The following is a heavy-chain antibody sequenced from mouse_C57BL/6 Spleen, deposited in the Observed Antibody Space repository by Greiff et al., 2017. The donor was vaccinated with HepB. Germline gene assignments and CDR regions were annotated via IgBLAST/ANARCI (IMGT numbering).Heavy chain of an antibody. CDR1: GYTFTSYW. V-gene: IGHV1-69*01. Sequence: VQLQQPGAELVMPGASVKLSCKASGYTFTSYWMHWVKQRPGQGLEWIGEIDPSDSYTNYNQKFKGKSTLTVDKSSSTAYMQLSSLTSEDSAVYDCARNGSSYRDAMDYWGQGTSVTVSS. D-gene: IGHD1-1*01. J-gene: IGHJ4*01. CDR2: IDPSDSYT. CDR3: ARNGSSYRDAMDY.